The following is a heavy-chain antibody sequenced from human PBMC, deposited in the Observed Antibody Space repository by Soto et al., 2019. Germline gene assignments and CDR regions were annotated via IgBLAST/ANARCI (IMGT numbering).Heavy chain of an antibody. CDR3: ARGVFYYYHSSGYSPDY. CDR2: ISYDGSKK. D-gene: IGHD3-22*01. Sequence: GGSLRLSCEGSGFTSSSYVMHWVRQAPGKGLEWVALISYDGSKKDYADSVKGRFTISRDNSKNMMYLQMNSLRPEDTAVYYCARGVFYYYHSSGYSPDYWGQGTLVTVSS. J-gene: IGHJ4*02. V-gene: IGHV3-30-3*01. CDR1: GFTSSSYV.